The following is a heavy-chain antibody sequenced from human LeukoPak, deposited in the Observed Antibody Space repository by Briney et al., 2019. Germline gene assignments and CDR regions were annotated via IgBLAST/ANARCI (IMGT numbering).Heavy chain of an antibody. CDR3: ASLGTSDYYDSSGYHYYFDY. Sequence: SETLSLTCAVYGGSFSGYYWSWIRQPPGKGLEWIGEINHSGSTNYNPSLKSRVTISVDTSKNQFSLKLSSVTAADTAVYYCASLGTSDYYDSSGYHYYFDYWGQGTLVTVSS. J-gene: IGHJ4*02. CDR2: INHSGST. D-gene: IGHD3-22*01. V-gene: IGHV4-34*01. CDR1: GGSFSGYY.